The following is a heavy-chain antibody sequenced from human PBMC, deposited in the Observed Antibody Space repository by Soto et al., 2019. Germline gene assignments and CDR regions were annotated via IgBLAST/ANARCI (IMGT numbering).Heavy chain of an antibody. Sequence: EVQLLEFGGGLVQPGGSLRLSCAASGFTFSAYAMSWVRQAPGKGLEWVSAISGSGDNTYYAQSVKGRFTFSRDNSKNTLYLQINSLKAEDTAVYYCAKDSGRGGGSVFNYWGQGTLVTVSS. CDR1: GFTFSAYA. CDR3: AKDSGRGGGSVFNY. J-gene: IGHJ4*02. V-gene: IGHV3-23*01. D-gene: IGHD2-15*01. CDR2: ISGSGDNT.